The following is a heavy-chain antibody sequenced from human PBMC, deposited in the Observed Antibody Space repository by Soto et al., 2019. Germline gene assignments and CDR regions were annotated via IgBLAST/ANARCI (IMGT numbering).Heavy chain of an antibody. V-gene: IGHV3-74*01. Sequence: GGSLRLSCAASGFTFSSYAMSWVRQAPGKGLVWVSRINSDGSSTSYADSVKGRFTISRDNAKNTLYLQMNSLRAEDTAVYYCARSPKGRWLQAHFDYWGQGTLVTVS. D-gene: IGHD5-12*01. CDR1: GFTFSSYA. J-gene: IGHJ4*02. CDR2: INSDGSST. CDR3: ARSPKGRWLQAHFDY.